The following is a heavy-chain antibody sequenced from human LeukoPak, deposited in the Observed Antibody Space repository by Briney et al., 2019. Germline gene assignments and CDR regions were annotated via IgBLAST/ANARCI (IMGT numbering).Heavy chain of an antibody. J-gene: IGHJ4*02. D-gene: IGHD3-3*01. Sequence: SETLSLTCAVYGGSFSGYYWSWIRQPPGKGLEWIGEINHSGSTNYNPSLKSRVTISVDTSKNQFSLRLSSVTAADTAVYYCARLAGRRFLKDYWGQGTLVTVSS. V-gene: IGHV4-34*01. CDR1: GGSFSGYY. CDR2: INHSGST. CDR3: ARLAGRRFLKDY.